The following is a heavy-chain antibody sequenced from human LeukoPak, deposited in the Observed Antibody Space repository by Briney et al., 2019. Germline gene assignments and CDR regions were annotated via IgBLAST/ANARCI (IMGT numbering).Heavy chain of an antibody. V-gene: IGHV3-74*01. CDR3: ARDAPTGRTKFEH. D-gene: IGHD1-14*01. CDR1: GINIRSNW. Sequence: PGGSLRLSCAAPGINIRSNWMHWVRQAPGTGLVWVARVNREGRRTTNVDSVKGRFTISRDNAKKILYLQMHGLRAEDTAVYYCARDAPTGRTKFEHWGQGTLVTVSS. CDR2: VNREGRRT. J-gene: IGHJ1*01.